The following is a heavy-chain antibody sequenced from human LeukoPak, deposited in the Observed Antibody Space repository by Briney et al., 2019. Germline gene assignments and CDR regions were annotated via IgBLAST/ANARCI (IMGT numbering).Heavy chain of an antibody. V-gene: IGHV3-30-3*01. CDR1: GFTFSSSA. D-gene: IGHD6-19*01. Sequence: GGSLRLSCAASGFTFSSSAMHWVRQAPGKGLEWVAVISYDGSNKYYADSVKGRFTISRDNSKNTLYLQMNSLRAEDTAVYYCARDRGQWLAQAYGMDVWGQGTTVTVSS. CDR2: ISYDGSNK. CDR3: ARDRGQWLAQAYGMDV. J-gene: IGHJ6*02.